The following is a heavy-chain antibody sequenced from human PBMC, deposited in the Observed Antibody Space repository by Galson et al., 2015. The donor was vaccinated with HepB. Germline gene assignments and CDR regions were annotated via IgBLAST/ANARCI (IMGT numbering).Heavy chain of an antibody. CDR2: IYTSGST. D-gene: IGHD6-6*01. CDR1: GGSISSGSYY. V-gene: IGHV4-61*02. CDR3: ARIPDDRAAARQGARDFYMDV. J-gene: IGHJ6*03. Sequence: TLSLTCTVSGGSISSGSYYWSWIRQPAGKGLEWIGRIYTSGSTNYNPSLKSRVTMSLDTSRNQFSLRLSSVTAADTAVFYCARIPDDRAAARQGARDFYMDVWGKGTTVTVSS.